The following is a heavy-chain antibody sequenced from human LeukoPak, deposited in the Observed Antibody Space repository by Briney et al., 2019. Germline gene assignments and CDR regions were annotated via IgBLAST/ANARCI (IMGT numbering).Heavy chain of an antibody. CDR2: ISGSGDST. J-gene: IGHJ5*02. D-gene: IGHD2-15*01. CDR1: GFISSSYA. Sequence: GGSLRLSCAASGFISSSYAMNWVRQAPGKGLEWVSSISGSGDSTYSADSVKGRFTISRDNSKNTLYLQMNSLRAEDTAVYYCAKDQGSLPTLNWFDPWGQGTLVTVSS. V-gene: IGHV3-23*01. CDR3: AKDQGSLPTLNWFDP.